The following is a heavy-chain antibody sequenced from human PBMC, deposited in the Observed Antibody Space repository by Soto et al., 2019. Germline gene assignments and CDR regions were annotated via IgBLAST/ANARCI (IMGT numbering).Heavy chain of an antibody. J-gene: IGHJ6*02. CDR2: ISGSGGST. V-gene: IGHV3-23*01. Sequence: EVQLLESGGGLVQPGGSLRLSCAASGFTFSSYAMSWVRQAPGKGLEWVSAISGSGGSTYYADSVKGRFTISRDNSKNTLYLQRNSLRAEDTAVYYGAKGYHPPSYYYGSGRGYGMDVWGQGTTVTVSS. D-gene: IGHD3-10*01. CDR1: GFTFSSYA. CDR3: AKGYHPPSYYYGSGRGYGMDV.